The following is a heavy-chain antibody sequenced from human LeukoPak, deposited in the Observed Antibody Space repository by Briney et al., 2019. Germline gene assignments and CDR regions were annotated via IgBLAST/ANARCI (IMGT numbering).Heavy chain of an antibody. CDR2: IIPIFGTA. Sequence: SVKVSCKASGGTFSSYAISWVRQAPGQGLEWMGRIIPIFGTANYAQKFQGRVTITADKSTSTAYVELSSLRSEDTAVYYCARYGDSGYFQHWGQGTLVTVSS. V-gene: IGHV1-69*06. D-gene: IGHD4-17*01. J-gene: IGHJ1*01. CDR3: ARYGDSGYFQH. CDR1: GGTFSSYA.